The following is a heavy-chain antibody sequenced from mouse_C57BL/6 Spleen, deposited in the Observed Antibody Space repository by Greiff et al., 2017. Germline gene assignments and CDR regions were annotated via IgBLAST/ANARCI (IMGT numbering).Heavy chain of an antibody. V-gene: IGHV1-9*01. J-gene: IGHJ3*01. CDR2: ILPGSGST. CDR1: GYTFTGYR. D-gene: IGHD3-1*01. Sequence: QVQLQQSGAELMKPGASVKLSCKATGYTFTGYRIEWVKQRPGHGLEWIGEILPGSGSTNYNEKFKGKATFTADKSSNTAYMQLSSLTTEDSAIYYCARRGFQAWFAYWGQGTLVTVSA. CDR3: ARRGFQAWFAY.